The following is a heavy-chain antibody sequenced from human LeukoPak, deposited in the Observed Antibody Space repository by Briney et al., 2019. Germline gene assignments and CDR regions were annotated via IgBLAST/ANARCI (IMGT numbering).Heavy chain of an antibody. V-gene: IGHV3-23*01. CDR2: ISGSGGST. CDR3: AKDRNVVVVAALYSDY. CDR1: GFTFSSYA. D-gene: IGHD2-15*01. Sequence: GGSLRLSCAASGFTFSSYAMSWVRQAPGKGLEWVSVISGSGGSTYYADSVKGRFTISRDNSKNTLYLQMNSLRAEDTAVYYCAKDRNVVVVAALYSDYWGQGTLVTVSS. J-gene: IGHJ4*02.